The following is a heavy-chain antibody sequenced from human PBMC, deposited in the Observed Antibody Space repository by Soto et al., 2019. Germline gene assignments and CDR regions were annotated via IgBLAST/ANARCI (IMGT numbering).Heavy chain of an antibody. J-gene: IGHJ6*02. D-gene: IGHD4-4*01. CDR3: ARDNDRLQVGGNYYSIMDV. CDR2: IIPLFRTP. V-gene: IGHV1-69*12. Sequence: QVQLVQSGAEVKEPGSSVKVSCKASGGTFSSYAISWVRQAPGQGLEWMGGIIPLFRTPDYAQKFQGRVTITAEAPTSTAYMALSRLRFDDTAVYYCARDNDRLQVGGNYYSIMDVWGQGPTITVSS. CDR1: GGTFSSYA.